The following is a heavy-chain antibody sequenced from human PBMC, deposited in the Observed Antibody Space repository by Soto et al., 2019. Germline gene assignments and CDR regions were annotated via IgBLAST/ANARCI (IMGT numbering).Heavy chain of an antibody. V-gene: IGHV3-30*18. CDR3: AKDLMERLTPFYYYGMDV. J-gene: IGHJ6*02. D-gene: IGHD1-1*01. Sequence: PGGSLRLSCAAYGFTFSSYGMHWVRQAPGKGLEWVAVISYDGSNKYYADSVKGRFTISRGNSKNTLYLQMNSLRAEDTAVYYCAKDLMERLTPFYYYGMDVWGQGTTVTVSS. CDR2: ISYDGSNK. CDR1: GFTFSSYG.